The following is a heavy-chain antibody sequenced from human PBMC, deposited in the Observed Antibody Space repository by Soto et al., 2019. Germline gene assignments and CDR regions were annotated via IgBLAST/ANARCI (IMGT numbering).Heavy chain of an antibody. D-gene: IGHD2-2*01. CDR2: IIPIFGTA. Sequence: QVQLVQSGAEVKKPGSSVKVSCKASGGTFSSYAISWVRQAPGQGLEWMGGIIPIFGTANYAQKFQGRVTITADESTSTAYMELSSLRSEDTAVYCCARQEYQLLSLAERAEYFQHWGQGTLVTVSS. J-gene: IGHJ1*01. CDR1: GGTFSSYA. CDR3: ARQEYQLLSLAERAEYFQH. V-gene: IGHV1-69*12.